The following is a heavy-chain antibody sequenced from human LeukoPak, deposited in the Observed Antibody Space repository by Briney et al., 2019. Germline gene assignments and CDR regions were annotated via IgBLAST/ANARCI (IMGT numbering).Heavy chain of an antibody. V-gene: IGHV3-11*01. CDR3: ARVLRYCSGGNCYSGGLGYMDV. Sequence: GGSLRLSCAASGFTFSDYNTRWIRQAPGEVREWVSSISISGSTKYYADSVKGRFTISKDNAKNSLFLQMNCLRAEDTAVYYCARVLRYCSGGNCYSGGLGYMDVWGKGTTVTVSS. CDR1: GFTFSDYN. D-gene: IGHD2-15*01. CDR2: ISISGSTK. J-gene: IGHJ6*03.